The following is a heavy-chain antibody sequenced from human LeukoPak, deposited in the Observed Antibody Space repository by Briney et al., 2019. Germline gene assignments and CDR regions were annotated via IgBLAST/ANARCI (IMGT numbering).Heavy chain of an antibody. J-gene: IGHJ6*02. V-gene: IGHV1-46*01. CDR2: INPSGGST. CDR1: GYTFTSYY. Sequence: ASVKVSCKASGYTFTSYYMHWVRQAPGQGFEWMGIINPSGGSTSYAQKFQGRVTMTRDTSTSTVYMELSSLRSEDTAVFYCARTPNDFWSGYPYYYYGMDVWGQGTTVTVSS. D-gene: IGHD3-3*01. CDR3: ARTPNDFWSGYPYYYYGMDV.